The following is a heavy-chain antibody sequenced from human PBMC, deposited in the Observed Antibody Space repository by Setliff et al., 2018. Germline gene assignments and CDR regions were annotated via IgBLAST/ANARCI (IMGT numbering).Heavy chain of an antibody. CDR3: RVWVDMIEVDS. V-gene: IGHV4-34*01. CDR2: VSHSGST. J-gene: IGHJ4*02. Sequence: SETLSLTCAVYGGSFSNYYWSWIRQPPGKGLEWLGEVSHSGSTNYKPSLKGRVTMSVDTSKNQFSLKLTSVTAADTAVYYCRVWVDMIEVDSWAQGTLVTVSS. D-gene: IGHD3-22*01. CDR1: GGSFSNYY.